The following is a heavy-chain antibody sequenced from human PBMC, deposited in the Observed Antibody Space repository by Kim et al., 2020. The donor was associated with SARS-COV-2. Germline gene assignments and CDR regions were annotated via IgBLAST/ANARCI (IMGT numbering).Heavy chain of an antibody. J-gene: IGHJ4*02. CDR3: AKGRGGITSCYDY. D-gene: IGHD2-2*01. Sequence: GGSLRLSCTASGFTFSSSAMSWARQAPGKGLEWVSSIGDSGDSPYYADSVKGRFTISRDNSKSTMSLQMNSLRADDTAVYYCAKGRGGITSCYDYWGQGTLVTVSS. V-gene: IGHV3-23*01. CDR2: IGDSGDSP. CDR1: GFTFSSSA.